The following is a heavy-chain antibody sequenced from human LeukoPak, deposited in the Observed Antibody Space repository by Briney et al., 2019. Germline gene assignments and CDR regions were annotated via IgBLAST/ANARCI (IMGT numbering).Heavy chain of an antibody. CDR2: IIPFFGTA. V-gene: IGHV1-69*05. CDR3: AITDGVYDLYYFGY. D-gene: IGHD1-14*01. Sequence: VASVKVSCKASGGTFSSYAISWVRQAPGQGLEWMGRIIPFFGTANYAQKFQGRVTITTDESTSTAYMELSSLRSEDTAVYYCAITDGVYDLYYFGYWGQGTLVTVSS. CDR1: GGTFSSYA. J-gene: IGHJ4*02.